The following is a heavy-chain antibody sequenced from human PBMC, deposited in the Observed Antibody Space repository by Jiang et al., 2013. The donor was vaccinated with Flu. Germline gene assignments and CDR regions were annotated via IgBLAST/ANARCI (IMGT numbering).Heavy chain of an antibody. CDR1: GFTFTSSA. Sequence: GAEVKKPGTSVKVSCKASGFTFTSSAMQWVRQARGQRLEWIGWIVVGSGNTNYAQKFQERVTITRDMSTSTAYMELSSLRSEDTAVYYCAAYSSSWQGGVYDAFDIWGQGTMVTVSS. CDR2: IVVGSGNT. CDR3: AAYSSSWQGGVYDAFDI. J-gene: IGHJ3*02. V-gene: IGHV1-58*02. D-gene: IGHD6-13*01.